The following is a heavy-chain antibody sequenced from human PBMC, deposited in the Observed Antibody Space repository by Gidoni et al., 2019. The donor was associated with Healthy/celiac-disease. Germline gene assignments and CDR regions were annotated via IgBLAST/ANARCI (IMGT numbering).Heavy chain of an antibody. V-gene: IGHV3-9*01. D-gene: IGHD5-12*01. J-gene: IGHJ4*02. CDR3: AKEGPYSGYDFRYFDY. CDR1: GFTFDDYA. Sequence: EVQLVESGGGLVQPGRSLRLSCAASGFTFDDYAMHWVRQAPGKGLEWVSGISWNSGSIGYADSVKGRFTISRDNAKNSLYLQMNSLRAEDTALYYCAKEGPYSGYDFRYFDYWGQGTLVTVSS. CDR2: ISWNSGSI.